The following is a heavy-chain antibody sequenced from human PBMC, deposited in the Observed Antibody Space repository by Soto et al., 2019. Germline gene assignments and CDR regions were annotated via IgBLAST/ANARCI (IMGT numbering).Heavy chain of an antibody. D-gene: IGHD5-12*01. CDR3: ATEPPATGYADY. CDR1: GFIFRTYA. J-gene: IGHJ4*02. Sequence: EVQLLESGGGLVQPGGSLRLSCAGSGFIFRTYAMSWVRQAPGKGLEWVSAISGSGSDTFYAGSVRGRFTISRDNSENTVYLQMDSLLAEDTAVYYCATEPPATGYADYWGQGTLVTVSS. CDR2: ISGSGSDT. V-gene: IGHV3-23*01.